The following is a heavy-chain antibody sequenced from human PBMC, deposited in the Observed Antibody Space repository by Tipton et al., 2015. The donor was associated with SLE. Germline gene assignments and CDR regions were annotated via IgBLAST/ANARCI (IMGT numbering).Heavy chain of an antibody. Sequence: TLSLTCAVYGGSFSGYYWSWIRQPPGKGLEWIGEINHSGSTNYNPSLKSRVTISVDTSKNQFSLKLSSVTAADTAVYYCASCIASDAFDIWGQGTMVTVSS. CDR2: INHSGST. CDR3: ASCIASDAFDI. D-gene: IGHD6-13*01. V-gene: IGHV4-34*01. J-gene: IGHJ3*02. CDR1: GGSFSGYY.